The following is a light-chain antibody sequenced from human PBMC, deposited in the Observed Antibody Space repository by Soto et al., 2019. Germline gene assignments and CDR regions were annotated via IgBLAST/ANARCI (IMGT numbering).Light chain of an antibody. CDR3: HQYGTSPQP. J-gene: IGKJ1*01. V-gene: IGKV3-20*01. Sequence: EIVFTQSPDTLSLSPGERATLSSRASQSVGNNFLAWYQQKPGQAPTLLIYDASSRASGLPDRFSGSGSETDFTLTVSRLELEDFAVYFCHQYGTSPQPFGQGTKVDI. CDR2: DAS. CDR1: QSVGNNF.